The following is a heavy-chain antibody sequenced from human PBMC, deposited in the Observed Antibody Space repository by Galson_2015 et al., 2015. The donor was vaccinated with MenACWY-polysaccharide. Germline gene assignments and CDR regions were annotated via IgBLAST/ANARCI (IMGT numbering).Heavy chain of an antibody. V-gene: IGHV4-59*11. CDR1: GGSLTSHY. Sequence: ETLSLTCTVSGGSLTSHYWSWIRQPPGKGLEWIAYIYYSGSTNINPALKSRLTISVDTSKNQFSLKLSSVTAADTAVYYCARVMYDVLTGSRIDIFDVWGQGTMVTVSS. CDR2: IYYSGST. CDR3: ARVMYDVLTGSRIDIFDV. J-gene: IGHJ3*01. D-gene: IGHD3-9*01.